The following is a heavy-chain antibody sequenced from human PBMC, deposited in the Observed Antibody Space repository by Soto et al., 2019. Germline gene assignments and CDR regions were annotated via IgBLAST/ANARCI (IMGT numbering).Heavy chain of an antibody. CDR1: GFTFSSYG. CDR3: ARDTAGVMVRIYSGMDV. Sequence: QVQLVESGGGVVQPGRSLRLSCAASGFTFSSYGMHWVRQAPGKGLEWVAVIWYDGSNKYYADSVKGRFTISRDNSKNPLSLKMNGLRAEDTAVYYCARDTAGVMVRIYSGMDVWGQGTTVTVPS. V-gene: IGHV3-33*01. J-gene: IGHJ6*02. D-gene: IGHD3-10*01. CDR2: IWYDGSNK.